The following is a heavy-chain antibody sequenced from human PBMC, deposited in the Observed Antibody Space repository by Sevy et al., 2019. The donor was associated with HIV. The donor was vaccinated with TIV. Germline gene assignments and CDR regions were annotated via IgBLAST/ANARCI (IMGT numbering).Heavy chain of an antibody. D-gene: IGHD5-12*01. J-gene: IGHJ5*02. CDR3: ARSAGSGYDSPWFDT. V-gene: IGHV1-69*13. CDR2: IIPVFGPP. CDR1: GGPFSTYA. Sequence: ASVKVSCKASGGPFSTYAISWVRQAPGQGLEWMGRIIPVFGPPNYAQKFQGRVTITADESTSSAYMELGSLRSEDTAVYYGARSAGSGYDSPWFDTWGQGTLVTVSS.